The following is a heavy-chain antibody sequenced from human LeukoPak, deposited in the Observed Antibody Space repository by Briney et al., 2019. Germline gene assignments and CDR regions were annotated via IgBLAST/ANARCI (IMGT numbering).Heavy chain of an antibody. CDR1: GFTVSRNY. Sequence: GGSLRLSCAASGFTVSRNYMSWVRQAPGKGLEWVSVIYSGGSTYSADSVRGRFTISRDNSKNTLYLQMNSLRAEDTAVYYCARDIGYSKGFFDYWGQGTLVTVSS. CDR2: IYSGGST. J-gene: IGHJ4*02. D-gene: IGHD5-12*01. CDR3: ARDIGYSKGFFDY. V-gene: IGHV3-53*01.